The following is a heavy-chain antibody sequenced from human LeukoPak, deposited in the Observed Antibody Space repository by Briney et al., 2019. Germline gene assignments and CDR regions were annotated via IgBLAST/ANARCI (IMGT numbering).Heavy chain of an antibody. CDR1: GFTFSSYG. Sequence: HPGGSLRLSCAASGFTFSSYGMHWVRQAPGKGLEWVAVIPYDGSNSYYADSVKGRFTISRDNSKNTLYLQMSSLRAEDTAVYCTREVAYCGADCYSAEFDYWGQGILVTVSS. V-gene: IGHV3-30*03. CDR3: REVAYCGADCYSAEFDY. CDR2: IPYDGSNS. D-gene: IGHD2-21*02. J-gene: IGHJ4*02.